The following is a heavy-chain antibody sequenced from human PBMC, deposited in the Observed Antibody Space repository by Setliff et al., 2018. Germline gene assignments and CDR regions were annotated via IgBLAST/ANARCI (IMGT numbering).Heavy chain of an antibody. Sequence: PGGSLRLSCAASGFNLGSYWMHWVRQAPGKGLVWVSRMNSDGGTTDYADYAKGRFTISRDNAKNTLYLQMKSLRVEDTAVYYCARDKDKDFDFWGQGTLVTVSS. CDR3: ARDKDKDFDF. CDR2: MNSDGGTT. CDR1: GFNLGSYW. V-gene: IGHV3-74*01. J-gene: IGHJ4*02.